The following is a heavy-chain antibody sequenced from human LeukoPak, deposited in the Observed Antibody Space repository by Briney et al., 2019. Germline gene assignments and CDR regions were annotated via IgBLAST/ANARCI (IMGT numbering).Heavy chain of an antibody. J-gene: IGHJ3*02. CDR2: ISTSSSYI. D-gene: IGHD2-15*01. Sequence: GGSLRLSCAASGFTFSSYSMAWVRQAPAKGLEWVSSISTSSSYIYYADSVKGRFTISRDNAKNSLYLQMNSLRAEDTAVYYCARVSGADRTIDAFDIWGQGTVVTVSS. CDR3: ARVSGADRTIDAFDI. CDR1: GFTFSSYS. V-gene: IGHV3-21*01.